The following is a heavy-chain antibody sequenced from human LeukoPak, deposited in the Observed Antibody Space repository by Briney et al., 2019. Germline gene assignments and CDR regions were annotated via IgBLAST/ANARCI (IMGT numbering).Heavy chain of an antibody. CDR2: ISYDGSNK. V-gene: IGHV3-30-3*01. Sequence: PGGSLRLSCAASGFTFSSYAMHWVRQAPGKGLEWVAVISYDGSNKYYADSAKGRFTISRDNSKNTLYLQMNSLRAEDTAVYYCAREDETLGQFDPWGQGTLVTVSS. CDR3: AREDETLGQFDP. D-gene: IGHD3-16*01. CDR1: GFTFSSYA. J-gene: IGHJ5*02.